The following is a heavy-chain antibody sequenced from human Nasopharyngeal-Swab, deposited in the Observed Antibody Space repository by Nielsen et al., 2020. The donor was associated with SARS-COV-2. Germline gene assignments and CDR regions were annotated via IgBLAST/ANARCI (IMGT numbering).Heavy chain of an antibody. D-gene: IGHD2-8*01. V-gene: IGHV3-30*18. CDR2: ISYGGIKK. J-gene: IGHJ6*02. Sequence: VRQAPGKGLEWMAVISYGGIKKYYADSVKGRFTLSRDNSKNTLYLQMNSLTTEDTAVYYCAKDHQLIRNYYYYDLDVWGQGTTVTVSS. CDR3: AKDHQLIRNYYYYDLDV.